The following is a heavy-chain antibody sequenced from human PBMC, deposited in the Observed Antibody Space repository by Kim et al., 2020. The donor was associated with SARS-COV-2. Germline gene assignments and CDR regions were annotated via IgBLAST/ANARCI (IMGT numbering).Heavy chain of an antibody. D-gene: IGHD1-7*01. Sequence: SQKFQGRVTITRDTSASTAYMELSSLRSEDTAVYYCARDQYNWNYWFDPWGQGTLVTVSS. J-gene: IGHJ5*02. V-gene: IGHV1-3*01. CDR3: ARDQYNWNYWFDP.